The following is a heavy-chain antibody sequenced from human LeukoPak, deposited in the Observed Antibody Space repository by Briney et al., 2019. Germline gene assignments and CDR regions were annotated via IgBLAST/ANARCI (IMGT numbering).Heavy chain of an antibody. Sequence: SETLSLTCSVSDVSIGSGLYYWGWIRQSPGRGLEWIGSISYSGTTFYTPSLKSRGTISVDTSKNQFSLKLKSLTATDTAIYYCARHSSSWYYFDYWAQGILVTVSS. V-gene: IGHV4-39*01. CDR2: ISYSGTT. D-gene: IGHD6-13*01. CDR1: DVSIGSGLYY. J-gene: IGHJ4*02. CDR3: ARHSSSWYYFDY.